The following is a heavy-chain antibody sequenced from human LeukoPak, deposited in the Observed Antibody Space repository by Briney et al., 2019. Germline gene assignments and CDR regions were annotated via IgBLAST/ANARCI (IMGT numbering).Heavy chain of an antibody. CDR1: GGSLSGYY. J-gene: IGHJ6*02. D-gene: IGHD2-2*01. V-gene: IGHV4-34*01. CDR2: INHSGST. CDR3: ATAYCSSTSCRRPYYYYYGMDV. Sequence: SETLSLTCAVYGGSLSGYYWSWIRQPPGKGLEWIGEINHSGSTNYNPSLKSRVTISVDTSKNQFSLKLSSVTAADTAVYYCATAYCSSTSCRRPYYYYYGMDVWGQGTTVTVSS.